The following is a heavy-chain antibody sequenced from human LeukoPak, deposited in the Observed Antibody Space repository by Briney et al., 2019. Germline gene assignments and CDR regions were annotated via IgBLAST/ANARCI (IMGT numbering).Heavy chain of an antibody. J-gene: IGHJ5*02. CDR2: INPNSGGT. Sequence: GASVKVSCXASGYTFTGYYMHWVRQAPGQGLEWMGWINPNSGGTNYAQKFQGRVTMTRDTSISTAYMELSRLRSDDTAVYYCARDFPRLERPEKKKFDPWGQGTLVTVSS. D-gene: IGHD1-1*01. CDR1: GYTFTGYY. V-gene: IGHV1-2*02. CDR3: ARDFPRLERPEKKKFDP.